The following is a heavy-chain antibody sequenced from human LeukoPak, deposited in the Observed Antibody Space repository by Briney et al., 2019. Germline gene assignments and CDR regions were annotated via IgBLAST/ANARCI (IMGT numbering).Heavy chain of an antibody. J-gene: IGHJ4*02. CDR3: ARVPYGSGTYTDY. V-gene: IGHV3-23*01. CDR1: GFTFSSYA. Sequence: GGSLRLSCAGSGFTFSSYAMSWVRQAPEKGLEWVSVISGTSDRTFYADSVQGRFTISRDNSKNTVYLQMNSLRAEDTAVYYCARVPYGSGTYTDYWGRGTLVTVSS. D-gene: IGHD3-10*01. CDR2: ISGTSDRT.